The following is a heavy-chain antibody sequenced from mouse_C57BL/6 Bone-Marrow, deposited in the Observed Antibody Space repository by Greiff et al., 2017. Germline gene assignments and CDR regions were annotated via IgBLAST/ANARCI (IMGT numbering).Heavy chain of an antibody. CDR3: ARECYYAMDY. CDR1: GYTFTDYY. V-gene: IGHV1-26*01. J-gene: IGHJ4*01. CDR2: INPNNGGT. Sequence: VQLKQSGPELVKPGASVKISCKASGYTFTDYYMNWVKQSHGKSLEWIGDINPNNGGTSYNQKFKGKATLTVDKSSSTAYMELRSLTSDDSAVYYCARECYYAMDYWGQGTSVTVSS.